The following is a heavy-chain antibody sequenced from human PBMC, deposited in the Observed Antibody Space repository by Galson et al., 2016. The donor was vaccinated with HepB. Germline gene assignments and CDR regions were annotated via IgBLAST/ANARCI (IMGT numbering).Heavy chain of an antibody. Sequence: LRLSCAAAGFTFSNYAMSWVRQAPGKGLERVSAIVGSGRSTYYADSVRGRFTISRDNSKDTVFLQMSDLRGDDTGLYYCAKWGDFSLEYWGRGTLVAVAS. CDR3: AKWGDFSLEY. D-gene: IGHD3-16*01. J-gene: IGHJ4*02. CDR2: IVGSGRST. CDR1: GFTFSNYA. V-gene: IGHV3-23*01.